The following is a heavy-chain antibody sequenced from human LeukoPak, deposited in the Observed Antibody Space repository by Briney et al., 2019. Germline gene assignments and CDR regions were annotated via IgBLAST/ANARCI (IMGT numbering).Heavy chain of an antibody. CDR1: GGSISSSSYY. Sequence: SETLSLTCTVSGGSISSSSYYWGWIRQPPGKGLEWIGSIYYSGSTYYNPSLKSRVTISVDTSKNQFSLKLSSVTAADTAVYYCARAYDSSGYYFDWGQGTLVTVSS. V-gene: IGHV4-39*01. CDR3: ARAYDSSGYYFD. CDR2: IYYSGST. D-gene: IGHD3-22*01. J-gene: IGHJ4*02.